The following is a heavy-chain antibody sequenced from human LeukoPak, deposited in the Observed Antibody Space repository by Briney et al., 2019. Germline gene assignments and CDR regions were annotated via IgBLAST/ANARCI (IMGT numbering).Heavy chain of an antibody. J-gene: IGHJ4*02. CDR3: ARGTGWLPDW. CDR2: IFGSRHT. CDR1: GGSISTFC. V-gene: IGHV4-59*01. D-gene: IGHD6-19*01. Sequence: SETLSLTCTVSGGSISTFCWSWIRQPPGRGLEWIGRIFGSRHTDYNPSLKSRLTISVDTSKNDFSLQLTSVTAADTAVYYCARGTGWLPDWWGQGILVTVSS.